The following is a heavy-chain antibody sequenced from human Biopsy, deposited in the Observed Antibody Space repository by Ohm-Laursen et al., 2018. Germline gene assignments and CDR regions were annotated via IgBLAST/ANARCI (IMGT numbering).Heavy chain of an antibody. CDR3: ATDGAGSYNEN. CDR2: ISGSGVTK. CDR1: GFTFGDYH. D-gene: IGHD3-10*01. J-gene: IGHJ4*02. Sequence: SLRLSCAASGFTFGDYHMSWIRQAPGKGLEWLSYISGSGVTKMYADSVKGRFTVSRDNAKNSLYLEMNNLTVEDTAVYYCATDGAGSYNENWGQGTLVIVSS. V-gene: IGHV3-11*01.